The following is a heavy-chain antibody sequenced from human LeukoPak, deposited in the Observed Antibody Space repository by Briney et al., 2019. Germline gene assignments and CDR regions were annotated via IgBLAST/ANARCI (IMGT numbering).Heavy chain of an antibody. CDR2: ISSSSSYI. CDR1: GFTFSSYS. CDR3: ARDSSWYDYFDY. J-gene: IGHJ4*02. Sequence: GGSLRLSCAASGFTFSSYSMNWVRQAPGKGLEWVSSISSSSSYIYYADSVKGRFTISKDNAKNSLYLRMNSLRAEDTAVYYCARDSSWYDYFDYWGQGTLVTVSS. D-gene: IGHD6-13*01. V-gene: IGHV3-21*01.